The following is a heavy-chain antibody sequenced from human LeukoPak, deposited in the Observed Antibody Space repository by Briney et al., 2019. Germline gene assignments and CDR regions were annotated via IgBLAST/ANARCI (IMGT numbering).Heavy chain of an antibody. CDR3: ARGTETGDAFDI. D-gene: IGHD1-14*01. V-gene: IGHV4-59*08. J-gene: IGHJ3*02. Sequence: PSETLFLTCTVSGGSISSYYWSWIRQPPGKGLEWIGYIYYSGSTNYNPSLKSRVTISVDTSKNQFSLKLSSVTAADTAVYYCARGTETGDAFDIWGQGTMVTVSS. CDR1: GGSISSYY. CDR2: IYYSGST.